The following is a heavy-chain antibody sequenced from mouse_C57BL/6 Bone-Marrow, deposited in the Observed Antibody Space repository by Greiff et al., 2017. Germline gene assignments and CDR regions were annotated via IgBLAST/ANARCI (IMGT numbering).Heavy chain of an antibody. CDR1: GYTFTSYW. V-gene: IGHV1-72*01. Sequence: QVQLQQPGAELVKPGASVKLSCKASGYTFTSYWMHWVKQRPGRGLEWIGRIAPNSGGTKYNEKFKSKATLTVDKPSSTAYMQLSSLTSEDSAVYYWARSHYYGSSYGYFDVWGTGTTVTVSS. J-gene: IGHJ1*03. CDR2: IAPNSGGT. D-gene: IGHD1-1*01. CDR3: ARSHYYGSSYGYFDV.